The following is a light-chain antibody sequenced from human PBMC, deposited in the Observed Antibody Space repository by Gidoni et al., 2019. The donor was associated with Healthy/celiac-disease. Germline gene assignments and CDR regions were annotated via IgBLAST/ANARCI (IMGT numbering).Light chain of an antibody. CDR1: QRVSSY. Sequence: EIVLTQSPATLSLSPGERATLSCRASQRVSSYLAWYQQKPGQAPRLLIYDASNRATGIPARFSGSGSGTDFAVYYCQQRSNWPPVTFGQGTRLEIK. V-gene: IGKV3-11*01. CDR2: DAS. CDR3: QQRSNWPPVT. J-gene: IGKJ5*01.